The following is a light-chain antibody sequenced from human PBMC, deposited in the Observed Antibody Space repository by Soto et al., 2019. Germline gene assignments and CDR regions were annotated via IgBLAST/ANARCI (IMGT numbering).Light chain of an antibody. CDR3: QQFNSYPIT. Sequence: AIQLTQSPSSLSASVGDRVTITCRASQGISRALAWYQQKPGKAPKFLIYDASSLESGVPSRFSGSGSGTDFALTISSLQPEDFATYYCQQFNSYPITFGQGTRLEIK. J-gene: IGKJ5*01. V-gene: IGKV1-13*02. CDR2: DAS. CDR1: QGISRA.